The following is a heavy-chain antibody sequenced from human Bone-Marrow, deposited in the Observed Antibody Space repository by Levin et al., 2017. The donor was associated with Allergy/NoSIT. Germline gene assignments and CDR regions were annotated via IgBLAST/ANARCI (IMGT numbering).Heavy chain of an antibody. V-gene: IGHV3-74*01. D-gene: IGHD2-21*02. Sequence: GGSLRLSCAASGFTFSTYWMHWVRQAPGKGLVWVSRIKSDGSSTNYADSVKGRFTISRDNAKNTLYLQMNSLRVEDTAVYYCARGYSYCGGDCYYYWGQGTLVTVSS. CDR1: GFTFSTYW. CDR2: IKSDGSST. CDR3: ARGYSYCGGDCYYY. J-gene: IGHJ4*02.